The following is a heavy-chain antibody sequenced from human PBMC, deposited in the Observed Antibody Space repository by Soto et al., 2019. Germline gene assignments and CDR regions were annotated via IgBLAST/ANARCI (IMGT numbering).Heavy chain of an antibody. Sequence: PRGSLRLSCSASGFTFSSYAMHWVRQAPGKGLEYVSAISSNGGSTYYADSVKGRFTISRDNSKNTLYLQMSSLRAEDTAVYYCVKDSYLFRLAAFDIWGQGTIVTVSS. CDR3: VKDSYLFRLAAFDI. J-gene: IGHJ3*02. CDR1: GFTFSSYA. D-gene: IGHD2-21*01. CDR2: ISSNGGST. V-gene: IGHV3-64D*06.